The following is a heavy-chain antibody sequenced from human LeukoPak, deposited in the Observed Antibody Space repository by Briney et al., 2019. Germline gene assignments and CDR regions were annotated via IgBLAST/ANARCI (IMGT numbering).Heavy chain of an antibody. CDR2: IYYSGNT. CDR3: ARNDCSGGSCYYYGMDV. CDR1: GGSISSGDYC. Sequence: SETLSLTCTVSGGSISSGDYCWSCIRQPPGKGLEWIGYIYYSGNTDYNPSLKSRVTISVDTSKNQFSLKLSSVTAADTAVYYCARNDCSGGSCYYYGMDVWGQGTTVTVSS. V-gene: IGHV4-30-4*01. J-gene: IGHJ6*02. D-gene: IGHD2-15*01.